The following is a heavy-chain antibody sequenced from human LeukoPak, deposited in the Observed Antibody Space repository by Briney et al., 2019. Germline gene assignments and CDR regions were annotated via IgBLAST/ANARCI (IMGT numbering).Heavy chain of an antibody. CDR1: GFTFSSYS. V-gene: IGHV3-21*01. Sequence: NPGGSLRLSCAASGFTFSSYSMNWVRQAPGKGLEWVSSISSSSSYIYYADSVKGRFTISRDNAKNSLYLQMNSLRAEDTAVYYCARVLENVELGYLDYWGQGTLVTVSS. J-gene: IGHJ4*02. CDR2: ISSSSSYI. D-gene: IGHD1-7*01. CDR3: ARVLENVELGYLDY.